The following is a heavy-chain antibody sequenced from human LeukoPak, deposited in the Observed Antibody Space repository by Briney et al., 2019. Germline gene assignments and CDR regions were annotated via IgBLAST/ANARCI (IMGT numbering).Heavy chain of an antibody. CDR2: ISGSGVNT. D-gene: IGHD3-3*01. J-gene: IGHJ6*03. Sequence: GGSLRLSCAASGFTFSSYATRWVRQAPGKGLEWVSGISGSGVNTYHADSVKGRFTISRDNSKNTLYLQMNSLRAEDTAVYYCARTYYDFWSGYYDHYYYYMDVWGKGTTVTVSS. CDR1: GFTFSSYA. V-gene: IGHV3-23*01. CDR3: ARTYYDFWSGYYDHYYYYMDV.